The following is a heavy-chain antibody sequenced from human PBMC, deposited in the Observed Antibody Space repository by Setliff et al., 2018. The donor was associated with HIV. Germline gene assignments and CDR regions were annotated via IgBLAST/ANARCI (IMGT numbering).Heavy chain of an antibody. CDR2: ISAYNGNT. J-gene: IGHJ4*02. CDR3: ARGEAGEVAVAGSYYFDY. Sequence: ASVKVSCKASGYTFTSYGISWVRQAPGQGLEWMGWISAYNGNTNYAQKFQGRVTITADESTSTAYMELSSLRSEDTAVYYCARGEAGEVAVAGSYYFDYWGQGTLVTVSS. D-gene: IGHD6-19*01. V-gene: IGHV1-18*01. CDR1: GYTFTSYG.